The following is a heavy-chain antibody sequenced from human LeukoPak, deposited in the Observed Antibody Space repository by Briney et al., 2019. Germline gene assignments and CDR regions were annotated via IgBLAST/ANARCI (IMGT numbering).Heavy chain of an antibody. CDR1: GGSISSGGYY. Sequence: SETLSLTCTVSGGSISSGGYYWSWIRQHPGKGLEWIGYIYYSGSTYYNPSLKSRVTISVDTSKNQFSLNLSSVTAADTAVYYCARGRQQSVLAYWGQGTLVIVSS. CDR2: IYYSGST. D-gene: IGHD6-13*01. J-gene: IGHJ4*02. CDR3: ARGRQQSVLAY. V-gene: IGHV4-31*03.